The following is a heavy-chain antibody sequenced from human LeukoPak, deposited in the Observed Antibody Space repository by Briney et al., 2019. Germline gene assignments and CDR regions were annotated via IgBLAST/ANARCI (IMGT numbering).Heavy chain of an antibody. CDR3: AKELDTMFFDY. J-gene: IGHJ4*02. CDR2: AGWAGGTT. Sequence: GGSLRLSCATSGFHFDRYTIHWVRQAPGKGLEWVSLAGWAGGTTFYSDSVRGRFTISRDSGRKSVYLQMNSLTTDDTAFYFCAKELDTMFFDYWGQGALVTVSS. D-gene: IGHD3-10*02. CDR1: GFHFDRYT. V-gene: IGHV3-43*01.